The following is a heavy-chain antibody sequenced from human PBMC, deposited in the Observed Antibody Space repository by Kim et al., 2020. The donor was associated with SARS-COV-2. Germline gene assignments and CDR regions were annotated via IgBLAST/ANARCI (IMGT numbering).Heavy chain of an antibody. CDR3: ARTSANYYYGSGSYCHFDY. D-gene: IGHD3-10*01. CDR2: IYHSGST. Sequence: SETLSLTCAVSGGSISSSNWWSWVRQPPGKGLEWIGEIYHSGSTNYNPSLKSRVTISVDKSKNQFSLKLSSVTAADTAVYYCARTSANYYYGSGSYCHFDYWGQGTLVTVSS. CDR1: GGSISSSNW. V-gene: IGHV4-4*02. J-gene: IGHJ4*02.